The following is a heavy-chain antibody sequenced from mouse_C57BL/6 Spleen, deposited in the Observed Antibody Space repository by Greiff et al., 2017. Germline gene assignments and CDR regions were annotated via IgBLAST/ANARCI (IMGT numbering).Heavy chain of an antibody. Sequence: DVQLVESGGDLVKPGGSLKLSCAASGFTFSSYGMSWVRQTPDKRLEWVATISSGGSYTYYPDSVKGRFTISRDNAQNTLYLQMSSLKSEDTAMYYCARHLTTVVDPYWYFDVWGTGTTVTVSS. CDR3: ARHLTTVVDPYWYFDV. V-gene: IGHV5-6*01. J-gene: IGHJ1*03. D-gene: IGHD1-1*01. CDR2: ISSGGSYT. CDR1: GFTFSSYG.